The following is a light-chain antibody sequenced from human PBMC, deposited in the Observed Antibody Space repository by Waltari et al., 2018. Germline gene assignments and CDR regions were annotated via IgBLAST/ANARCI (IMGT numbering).Light chain of an antibody. CDR2: AAS. V-gene: IGKV1-39*01. J-gene: IGKJ1*01. Sequence: IQMTQSPSSLSASVGDRVTITCRASQSISSYLNWYQQKPGKAPKLRIYAASSLQSGVPSRFSGSGSGTDFTLTISSLQPEDFATYYCQQSYSTRRTFGQGTKVEIK. CDR3: QQSYSTRRT. CDR1: QSISSY.